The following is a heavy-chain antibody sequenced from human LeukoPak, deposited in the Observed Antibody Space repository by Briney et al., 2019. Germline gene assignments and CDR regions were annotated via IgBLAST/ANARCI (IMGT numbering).Heavy chain of an antibody. CDR2: INHSGST. CDR1: GGSFSGYY. J-gene: IGHJ4*02. Sequence: SETLSLTCAVYGGSFSGYYWSWIRQPPGKGLEWIGEINHSGSTNYNPSLKSRVTISVDTSKNQFSLKLSSVTAADTAVYYCARAPAGQLVPWYFDYWGQGTLVTVSS. V-gene: IGHV4-34*01. D-gene: IGHD6-13*01. CDR3: ARAPAGQLVPWYFDY.